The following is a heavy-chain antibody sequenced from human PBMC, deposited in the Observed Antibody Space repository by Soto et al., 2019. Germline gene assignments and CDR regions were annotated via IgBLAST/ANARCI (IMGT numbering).Heavy chain of an antibody. Sequence: GGSLRLSCAASGFTFSSYGMHWVRQAPGKGLEWVAAILYDGSNKYYADSVKGRFTISRDNSKNTLYLQMNSLRAEDTAVYYCARGAYYEVLTGSYSYGMDVWGQGTTVTVSS. J-gene: IGHJ6*02. CDR3: ARGAYYEVLTGSYSYGMDV. CDR1: GFTFSSYG. D-gene: IGHD3-9*01. CDR2: ILYDGSNK. V-gene: IGHV3-30*03.